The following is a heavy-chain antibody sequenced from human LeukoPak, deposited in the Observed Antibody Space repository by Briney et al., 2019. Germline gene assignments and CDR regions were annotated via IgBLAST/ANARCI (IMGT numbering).Heavy chain of an antibody. CDR1: GGSISSSSYY. D-gene: IGHD3-22*01. CDR3: ARVRGKYYDSSGVFDY. V-gene: IGHV4-39*07. CDR2: IYYSGST. J-gene: IGHJ4*02. Sequence: SETLSHTCTVSGGSISSSSYYWGWIRQPPGKGLEWIGSIYYSGSTYYNPSLKSRVTISVDTSKNQFSLKLSSVTAADTAVYYCARVRGKYYDSSGVFDYWGQGTLVTVSS.